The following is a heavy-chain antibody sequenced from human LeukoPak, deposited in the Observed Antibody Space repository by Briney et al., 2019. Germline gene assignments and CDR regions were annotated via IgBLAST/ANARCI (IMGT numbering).Heavy chain of an antibody. V-gene: IGHV1-69*13. Sequence: SVKVSCKASGGTFSSHAISWVRQAPGQGLEWMGGIIPIFGTANYAQKFQGRVTITADESTSTAYMELSSLRSEDTAVYYCARDWFSDSSGYYPSPGFDYWGQGTLVTVSS. CDR1: GGTFSSHA. J-gene: IGHJ4*02. CDR3: ARDWFSDSSGYYPSPGFDY. D-gene: IGHD3-22*01. CDR2: IIPIFGTA.